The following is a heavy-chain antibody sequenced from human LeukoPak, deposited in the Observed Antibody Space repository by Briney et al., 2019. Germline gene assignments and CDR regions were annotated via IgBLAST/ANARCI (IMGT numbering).Heavy chain of an antibody. J-gene: IGHJ6*02. V-gene: IGHV4-61*02. Sequence: PSETLSLTCTVSGGSISSGSYYWSWIRQPAGKGLEWIGRIKTSGSTNYNPSLKSRVTISVDTSKNQFSLKLSSVTAADTAVYYCASIQSYYFGLDVWGQGTTVTVSS. CDR2: IKTSGST. CDR3: ASIQSYYFGLDV. D-gene: IGHD4-11*01. CDR1: GGSISSGSYY.